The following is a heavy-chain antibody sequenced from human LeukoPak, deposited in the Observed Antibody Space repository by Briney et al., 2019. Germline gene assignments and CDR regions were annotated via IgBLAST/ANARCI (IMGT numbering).Heavy chain of an antibody. J-gene: IGHJ3*02. CDR1: GDSLSSGYW. V-gene: IGHV4-4*02. CDR3: AREGPGYSSSSENSFDI. Sequence: SGTLSLTCVVSGDSLSSGYWWSWVRQPPGKGLEWIGEIFHSGSTNYNPSLKSRVTISVDTSKNQFSLKLSSVTAADTAVYYCAREGPGYSSSSENSFDIWGQGTMVTVSS. CDR2: IFHSGST. D-gene: IGHD6-6*01.